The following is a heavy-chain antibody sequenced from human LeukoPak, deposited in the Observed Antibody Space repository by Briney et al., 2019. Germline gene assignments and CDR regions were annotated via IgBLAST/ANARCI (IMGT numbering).Heavy chain of an antibody. V-gene: IGHV4-34*01. CDR2: INDNGNT. CDR3: QKTAYEILTNSGSGWIFDY. J-gene: IGHJ4*02. CDR1: SGSVSGYY. Sequence: TLSLNCAFYSGSVSGYYWSSISQPPRNTLQCIMEINDNGNTNCNPSLMSRVTISVDTTKNLFSVKLSFATAADTVFFFKQKTAYEILTNSGSGWIFDYWGQGTLVTVSS. D-gene: IGHD3-9*01.